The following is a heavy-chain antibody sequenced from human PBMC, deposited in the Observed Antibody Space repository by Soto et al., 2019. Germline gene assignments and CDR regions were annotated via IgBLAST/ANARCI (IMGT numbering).Heavy chain of an antibody. J-gene: IGHJ6*02. CDR2: IIPILGPA. D-gene: IGHD2-2*01. Sequence: ASVQVSCKASGGTFSSYATSWVRQAPGQGLEWMGGIIPILGPANYAQKFQGRVTITADKSTSTAYMELSSLRSEDTALYYCAREGGWQDIVVVPAEGNYYGMDVWGEGTTVTAS. CDR3: AREGGWQDIVVVPAEGNYYGMDV. V-gene: IGHV1-69*10. CDR1: GGTFSSYA.